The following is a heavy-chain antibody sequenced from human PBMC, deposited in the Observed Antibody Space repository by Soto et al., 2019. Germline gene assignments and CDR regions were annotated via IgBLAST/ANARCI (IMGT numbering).Heavy chain of an antibody. CDR2: IYYSGST. Sequence: LSLTCTVSGGSISSGGYYWSWIRQHPGKGLEWIGYIYYSGSTYYNPSLKSRVTISVDTSKNQFSLKLSSVTAADTAVYYCASRGGGYVVNDYWGQGTLVTVSS. D-gene: IGHD5-12*01. CDR1: GGSISSGGYY. V-gene: IGHV4-31*03. CDR3: ASRGGGYVVNDY. J-gene: IGHJ4*02.